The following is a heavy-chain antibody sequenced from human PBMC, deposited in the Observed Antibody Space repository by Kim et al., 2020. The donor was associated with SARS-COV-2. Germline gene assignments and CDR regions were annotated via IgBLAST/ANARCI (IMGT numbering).Heavy chain of an antibody. J-gene: IGHJ6*02. CDR3: AKEISSGWFNYYYYGMDV. Sequence: GGSLRLSCAASGFTFSRYGMHWVRQAPGKGLEWVAVISYDGSNKYYADSVKGRFTISRDNSKNTLYLQMNSLRAEDTAVYYCAKEISSGWFNYYYYGMDVWGQGTTVTVSS. CDR2: ISYDGSNK. V-gene: IGHV3-30*18. D-gene: IGHD6-19*01. CDR1: GFTFSRYG.